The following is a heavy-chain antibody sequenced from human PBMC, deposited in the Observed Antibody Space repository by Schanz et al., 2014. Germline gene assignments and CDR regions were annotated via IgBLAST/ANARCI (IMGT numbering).Heavy chain of an antibody. Sequence: QVQLLQSGSEVKKPGASVKVSCEISGYTVSALAMHWVRQAPGQGLEWMGWISAFDDKTDYAQNFQGRLIMTADTSTTTVYMELRGLRSDDTAVYYCARETTISTGGAFDVWGQGTMVTVSS. V-gene: IGHV1-18*01. CDR1: GYTVSALA. CDR3: ARETTISTGGAFDV. CDR2: ISAFDDKT. D-gene: IGHD3-9*01. J-gene: IGHJ3*01.